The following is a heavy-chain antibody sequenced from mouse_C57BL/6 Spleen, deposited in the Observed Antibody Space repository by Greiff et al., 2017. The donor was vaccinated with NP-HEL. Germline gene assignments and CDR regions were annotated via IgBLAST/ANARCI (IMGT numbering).Heavy chain of an antibody. D-gene: IGHD1-1*01. CDR2: IDPENGDT. V-gene: IGHV14-4*01. J-gene: IGHJ3*01. CDR1: GFNIKDDY. Sequence: EVQLQQSGAELVRPGASVKLSCTASGFNIKDDYMHWVKQRPEQGLEWIGWIDPENGDTEYASKFQGKATITADTSSNTAYLQLSSLTSEDTAVYYCTTWEVVATRAYWGQGTLVTVSA. CDR3: TTWEVVATRAY.